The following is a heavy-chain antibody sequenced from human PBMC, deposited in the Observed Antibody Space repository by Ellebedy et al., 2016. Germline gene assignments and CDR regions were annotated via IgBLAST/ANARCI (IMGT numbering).Heavy chain of an antibody. V-gene: IGHV3-23*01. D-gene: IGHD6-19*01. J-gene: IGHJ4*02. CDR3: ARVKSTSWYLPFDH. CDR2: ISGSASNT. CDR1: GFTFTDHA. Sequence: GGSLRLSCTTSGFTFTDHAMGWVRRAPGKGLQWVSTISGSASNTLYADSVQGRFIISKDWSRNTLYLQMSSLRADDTAIYYCARVKSTSWYLPFDHWGQGTLVAVSS.